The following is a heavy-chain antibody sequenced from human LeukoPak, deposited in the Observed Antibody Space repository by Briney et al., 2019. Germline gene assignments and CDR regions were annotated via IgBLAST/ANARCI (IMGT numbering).Heavy chain of an antibody. V-gene: IGHV3-11*01. D-gene: IGHD6-19*01. CDR1: GFTFSDYY. CDR2: ISSSGSTI. CDR3: AGERYSSGKNDY. Sequence: KPGGSLRPSCAASGFTFSDYYMSWIRQAPGKGLEWVSYISSSGSTIYYADSVKGRFTISRDNAKNSLYLQMNSLRAEDTAVYYCAGERYSSGKNDYWGQGTLVTVSS. J-gene: IGHJ4*02.